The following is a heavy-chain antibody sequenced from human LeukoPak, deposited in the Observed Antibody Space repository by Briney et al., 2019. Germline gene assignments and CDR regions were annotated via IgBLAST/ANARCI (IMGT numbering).Heavy chain of an antibody. J-gene: IGHJ6*03. CDR1: GYTFTSYY. Sequence: GASVKVSCKASGYTFTSYYMHWVRQAPGQGLEWMGIINPSGGSTSYAQKFQGRVTMTRDTSTSTVYMELSSLRSEDTAVYYCARGTYHYDFWSGYSPHNNYMDVWGKGTTVTVSS. CDR2: INPSGGST. CDR3: ARGTYHYDFWSGYSPHNNYMDV. V-gene: IGHV1-46*01. D-gene: IGHD3-3*01.